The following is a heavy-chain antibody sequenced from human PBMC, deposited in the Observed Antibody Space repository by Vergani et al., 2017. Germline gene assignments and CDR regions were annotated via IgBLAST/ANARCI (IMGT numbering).Heavy chain of an antibody. CDR1: GFTFSSYW. D-gene: IGHD3-3*01. CDR3: ARVRRRNDFWSGPLNWFDP. CDR2: IKQDGSEK. V-gene: IGHV3-7*03. Sequence: EVQLVESGGGLVQPGGSLRLSCAASGFTFSSYWMSWVRQAPGKGLEWVANIKQDGSEKYYVDSVKGRFTISRDNAKNSLYLQVNSLRSEDTAVYYCARVRRRNDFWSGPLNWFDPWGQGTLVTVSS. J-gene: IGHJ5*02.